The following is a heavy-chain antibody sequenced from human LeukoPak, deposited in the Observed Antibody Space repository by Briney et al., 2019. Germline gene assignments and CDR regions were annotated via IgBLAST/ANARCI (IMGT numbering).Heavy chain of an antibody. CDR3: ARDDKAGRCYRDYSVDYFYGMDV. CDR2: IYYSGST. CDR1: GGSISSSSYY. J-gene: IGHJ6*02. D-gene: IGHD2-15*01. V-gene: IGHV4-39*02. Sequence: SETLSLTCTVSGGSISSSSYYWGWIRQPPGKGLEWIGSIYYSGSTYYNPSLKSRVTISVDTSKNQFSLKLSSVTAADTAVYYCARDDKAGRCYRDYSVDYFYGMDVWGQGTTVTVSS.